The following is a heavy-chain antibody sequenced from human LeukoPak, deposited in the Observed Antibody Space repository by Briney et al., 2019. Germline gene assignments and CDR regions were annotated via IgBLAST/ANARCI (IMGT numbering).Heavy chain of an antibody. D-gene: IGHD4-11*01. CDR2: ISPDGNEK. Sequence: GGSLRLSCAASGFTFTTYWMTWVSQAPGKGLEWVANISPDGNEKNYVDSVKGRFTISRDNAKNSLFLQMTSLRGEDTAVYYCASLNDYRGQDYFDYWGQGTLVTVSS. CDR1: GFTFTTYW. V-gene: IGHV3-7*01. J-gene: IGHJ4*02. CDR3: ASLNDYRGQDYFDY.